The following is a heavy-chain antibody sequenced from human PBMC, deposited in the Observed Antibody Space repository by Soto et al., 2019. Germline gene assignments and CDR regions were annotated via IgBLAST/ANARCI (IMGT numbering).Heavy chain of an antibody. CDR1: GGSISSYY. J-gene: IGHJ6*02. V-gene: IGHV4-59*01. CDR3: ARLLWFGELNYYYYGMDV. Sequence: SETLSLTCTVSGGSISSYYWSWIRQPPGKGLEWIGYIYYSGSTNYNPSLKSRVTISVDTSKNQFSLKLSSVSAADTAVYYCARLLWFGELNYYYYGMDVWGQGTTVTVSS. CDR2: IYYSGST. D-gene: IGHD3-10*01.